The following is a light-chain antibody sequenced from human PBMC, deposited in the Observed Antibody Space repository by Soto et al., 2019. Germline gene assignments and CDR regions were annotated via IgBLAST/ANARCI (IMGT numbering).Light chain of an antibody. V-gene: IGKV3-15*01. CDR3: PQYTTPP. CDR1: QSVSSN. J-gene: IGKJ4*01. Sequence: EIVMTQSPATLSVSPGERATLSCRASQSVSSNLAWYQQKPGQAPRLLIYGASTRATGIPARFSGSGSGTEFTLTISSLQSEDFAVYYCPQYTTPPFGGGTKVEIK. CDR2: GAS.